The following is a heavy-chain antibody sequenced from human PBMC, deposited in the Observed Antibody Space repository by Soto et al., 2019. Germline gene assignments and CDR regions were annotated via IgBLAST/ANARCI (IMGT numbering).Heavy chain of an antibody. J-gene: IGHJ6*02. D-gene: IGHD5-12*01. CDR2: IYPGDSDT. CDR3: VRMGFSGGGYLSYYYSGMDI. V-gene: IGHV5-51*01. CDR1: GYIFSIYW. Sequence: GESLKISCKASGYIFSIYWIGWVRQMPGKGLEWMGVIYPGDSDTRYNPSFQGQVTISVDKSTSTAYLQWSSLKASDTAMYYCVRMGFSGGGYLSYYYSGMDIWGQGTTVTVSS.